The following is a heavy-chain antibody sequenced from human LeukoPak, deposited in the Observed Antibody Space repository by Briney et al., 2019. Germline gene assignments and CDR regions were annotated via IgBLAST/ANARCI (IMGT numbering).Heavy chain of an antibody. CDR2: ISGDGGST. CDR3: ARNAGYCNGGICYGPLDS. Sequence: GGSLRLSCAASGFTFSSYAVNWVRQTPGKGLEWVSAISGDGGSTYYADSVEGRFTISRDNSKNTLYLQMNSLRAEDTALYYCARNAGYCNGGICYGPLDSCGHGILVTGSS. D-gene: IGHD2-15*01. CDR1: GFTFSSYA. J-gene: IGHJ5*01. V-gene: IGHV3-23*01.